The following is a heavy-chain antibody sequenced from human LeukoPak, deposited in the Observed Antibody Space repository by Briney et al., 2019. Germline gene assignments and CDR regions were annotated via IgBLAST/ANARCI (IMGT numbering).Heavy chain of an antibody. V-gene: IGHV1-2*02. J-gene: IGHJ4*02. CDR2: INPNSGGT. Sequence: ASVKVSCTASGYTFAGYYMHWVRQAPGQGLEWMGWINPNSGGTDYAQKFQGRVTMTRDTSITTAYMELSRLRSDDTAVYYCARDGGAYCGGDCYFADDYWGQGTLVTVSS. D-gene: IGHD2-21*02. CDR3: ARDGGAYCGGDCYFADDY. CDR1: GYTFAGYY.